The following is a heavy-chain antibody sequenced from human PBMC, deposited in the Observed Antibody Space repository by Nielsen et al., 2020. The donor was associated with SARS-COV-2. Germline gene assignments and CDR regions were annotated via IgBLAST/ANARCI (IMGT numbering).Heavy chain of an antibody. V-gene: IGHV4-59*08. J-gene: IGHJ6*03. D-gene: IGHD2-2*01. Sequence: SETLSLTCTVSGGSISSYYWSWIRQPPGKGLEWIGYIYYSGGTNYNPSLKSRVTISVDTSKNQFSLKLSSVTAADTAVYYCARVGYCSSTSCLDYYYMDVWGKGTTVTVSS. CDR2: IYYSGGT. CDR1: GGSISSYY. CDR3: ARVGYCSSTSCLDYYYMDV.